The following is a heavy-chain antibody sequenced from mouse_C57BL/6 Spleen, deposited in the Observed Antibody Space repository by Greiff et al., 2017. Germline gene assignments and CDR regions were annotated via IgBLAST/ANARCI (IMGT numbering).Heavy chain of an antibody. CDR3: ARNDGSSAYWYFDV. J-gene: IGHJ1*03. CDR1: GYTFTSYW. D-gene: IGHD1-1*01. CDR2: IDPSDSYT. Sequence: QVQLQQPGAELVMPGASVKLSCKASGYTFTSYWMHWVKQRPGQGLEWIGEIDPSDSYTNYNQKFKGKSTLTVDKSSSTAYMQLSSLTSEDSAVYYCARNDGSSAYWYFDVWGTGTTVTVSS. V-gene: IGHV1-69*01.